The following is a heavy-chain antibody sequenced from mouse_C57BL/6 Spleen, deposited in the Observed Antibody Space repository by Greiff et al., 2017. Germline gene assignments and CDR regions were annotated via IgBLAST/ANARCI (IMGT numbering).Heavy chain of an antibody. CDR2: ISYDGSN. Sequence: EVKLQESGPGLVKPSQSLSLTCSVTGYSITSGYYWNWIRQFPGNKLEWMGYISYDGSNNYNPSLKNRISITRDTSKNQFFLKLNSVTTEDTATYYCAGGAYYDYGRRYFDVWGTGTTVTVSS. J-gene: IGHJ1*03. D-gene: IGHD2-4*01. CDR3: AGGAYYDYGRRYFDV. CDR1: GYSITSGYY. V-gene: IGHV3-6*01.